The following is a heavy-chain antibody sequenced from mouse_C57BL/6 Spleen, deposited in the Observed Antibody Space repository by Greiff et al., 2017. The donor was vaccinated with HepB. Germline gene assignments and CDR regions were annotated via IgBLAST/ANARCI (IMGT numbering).Heavy chain of an antibody. V-gene: IGHV1-62-2*01. CDR2: FYPGSGSI. Sequence: VQVVESGAELVKPGASVKLSCKASGYTFTEYTIHWVKQRSGQGLEWIGWFYPGSGSIKYNEKFKDKATLTADKSSSTVYMELSRLTSEDSAVYFCARHEDDPGTNYAMDYWGQGTSVTVSS. CDR1: GYTFTEYT. D-gene: IGHD4-1*01. J-gene: IGHJ4*01. CDR3: ARHEDDPGTNYAMDY.